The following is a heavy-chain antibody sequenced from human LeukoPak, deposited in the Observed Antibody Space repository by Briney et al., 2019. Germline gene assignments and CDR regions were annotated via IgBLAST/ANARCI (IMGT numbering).Heavy chain of an antibody. D-gene: IGHD1-26*01. CDR2: ISDSGSII. J-gene: IGHJ4*02. CDR1: GFPFSDYY. CDR3: ARGEPVGATGRALFDY. Sequence: GSLRLSCAASGFPFSDYYMSWIRPAPGKGLGWVSYISDSGSIIYYADSVKGRFTISRDNAKNSLYLQMNSLRAEDTAVYYCARGEPVGATGRALFDYWGQGTLVTVSS. V-gene: IGHV3-11*01.